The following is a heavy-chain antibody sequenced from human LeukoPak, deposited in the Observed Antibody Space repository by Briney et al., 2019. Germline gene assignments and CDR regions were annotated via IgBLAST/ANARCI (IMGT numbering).Heavy chain of an antibody. D-gene: IGHD3-10*01. CDR3: AKDRSGSTAEYFQD. V-gene: IGHV3-23*01. J-gene: IGHJ1*01. CDR2: ISGSGYST. Sequence: GGSLRLSYAASGFTFSSYAMSWVRQAPGKGLEWVSVISGSGYSTYYADSVKGRFTISRDNSKNTLYLQMNSLRAEDTAVYYCAKDRSGSTAEYFQDWGQGTLVTVSS. CDR1: GFTFSSYA.